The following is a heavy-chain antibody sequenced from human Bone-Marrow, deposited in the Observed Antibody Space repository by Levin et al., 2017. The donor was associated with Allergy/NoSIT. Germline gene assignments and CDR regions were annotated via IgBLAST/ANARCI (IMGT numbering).Heavy chain of an antibody. V-gene: IGHV5-51*01. D-gene: IGHD1-14*01. CDR3: ARRKDDAFEI. J-gene: IGHJ3*02. CDR2: IYPGDSDS. CDR1: GYSFTSYW. Sequence: KVSCKGSGYSFTSYWIGWVRQMPGKGLEWMGIIYPGDSDSRYSPSFQGQVTISADKAISTAYLQWSSLKASDTAMYYCARRKDDAFEIWGQGTMVTVSS.